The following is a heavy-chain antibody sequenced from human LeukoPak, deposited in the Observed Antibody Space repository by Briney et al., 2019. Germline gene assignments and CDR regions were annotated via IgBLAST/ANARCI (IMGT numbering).Heavy chain of an antibody. CDR1: GGSFSGYY. J-gene: IGHJ4*02. CDR2: INHSGST. CDR3: ARESASTYDILTGGTFDY. V-gene: IGHV4-34*01. Sequence: TSETLSLTCAVYGGSFSGYYWSWIRQPPGKGLGWIGEINHSGSTNYNPSLKSRVTISVDTSKNQFSLKLSSVTAADTAVYYCARESASTYDILTGGTFDYWGQGTLVTVSS. D-gene: IGHD3-9*01.